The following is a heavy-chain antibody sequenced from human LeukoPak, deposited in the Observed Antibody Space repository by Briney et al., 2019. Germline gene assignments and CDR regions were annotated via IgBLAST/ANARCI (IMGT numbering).Heavy chain of an antibody. CDR2: IYPSGST. Sequence: PSETLSLTCTVSGDSITSVGYYWNWIRQPAGKELEWIGRIYPSGSTNYNPSLKSRVTISVDTSKNQFSLKLSSVTAADTAVYYCARTQSAAPLGFGFDYWGQGTLVTVSS. CDR1: GDSITSVGYY. CDR3: ARTQSAAPLGFGFDY. D-gene: IGHD6-13*01. J-gene: IGHJ4*02. V-gene: IGHV4-61*02.